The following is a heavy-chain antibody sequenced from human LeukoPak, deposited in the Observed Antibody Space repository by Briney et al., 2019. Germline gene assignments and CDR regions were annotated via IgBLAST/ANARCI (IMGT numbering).Heavy chain of an antibody. CDR2: IYPSGST. V-gene: IGHV4-4*07. D-gene: IGHD1-26*01. CDR3: ARENSGSYREFDY. J-gene: IGHJ4*02. Sequence: SETLSLTCTVSGGSISSYYWTWIRQPAGKGLEWIGRIYPSGSTNYNPSLKSRVAMSVDTSKNQFSLKLSSVTAADTAVYYCARENSGSYREFDYWGQGTLVTVSS. CDR1: GGSISSYY.